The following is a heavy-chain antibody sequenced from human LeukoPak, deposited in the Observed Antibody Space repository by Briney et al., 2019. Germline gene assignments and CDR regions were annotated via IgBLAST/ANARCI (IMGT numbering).Heavy chain of an antibody. V-gene: IGHV4-30-2*01. J-gene: IGHJ4*02. Sequence: SQTLSLTCTVSGGSISSGGYYWSWIRQPPGKGLEWIGYIYHSGSTYYNPSLKSRVTISVDTSKNQFSLKLSSVTAADTAVYYCARLGDYVWGSYPDYWGQGTLVTVSS. CDR1: GGSISSGGYY. D-gene: IGHD3-16*02. CDR2: IYHSGST. CDR3: ARLGDYVWGSYPDY.